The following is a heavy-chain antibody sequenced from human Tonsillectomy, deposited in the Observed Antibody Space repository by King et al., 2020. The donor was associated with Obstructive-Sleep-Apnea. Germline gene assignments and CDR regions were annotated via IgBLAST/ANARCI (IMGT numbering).Heavy chain of an antibody. CDR1: GYTFTKYG. CDR2: ISPYNGNT. Sequence: QLVQSGTEMKKPGASVKLSCQTSGYTFTKYGITWLRQAPGQGLEWMGWISPYNGNTDYPQKLQGRVTLTTDTSTSTAYMDLRSLRSDDTAFYYCARIHTSAWFFDYWGQGTLVTVSS. J-gene: IGHJ4*02. V-gene: IGHV1-18*01. D-gene: IGHD6-19*01. CDR3: ARIHTSAWFFDY.